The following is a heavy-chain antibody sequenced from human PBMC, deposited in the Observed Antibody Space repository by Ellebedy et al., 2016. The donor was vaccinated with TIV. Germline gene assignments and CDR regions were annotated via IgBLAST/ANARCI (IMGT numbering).Heavy chain of an antibody. CDR1: GFSVSTNY. Sequence: GESLKISCVASGFSVSTNYMSWVRQAPGKGLEWVAASYSGGSTYYADFVKVRFTFSRDPSKNTLSFQMNNLRAEDTSVYYCAKGTFGRGRSSSLDSWGQGTLVTVSS. V-gene: IGHV3-66*01. J-gene: IGHJ4*02. CDR3: AKGTFGRGRSSSLDS. D-gene: IGHD3/OR15-3a*01. CDR2: SYSGGST.